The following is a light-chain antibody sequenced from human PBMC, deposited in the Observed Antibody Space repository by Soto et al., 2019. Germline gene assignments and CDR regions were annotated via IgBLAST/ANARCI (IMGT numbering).Light chain of an antibody. V-gene: IGKV1-5*03. CDR2: MAS. CDR1: QSIANW. Sequence: DIQMTQSPSTLSASVGDRVTITCRASQSIANWLAWYQQKPGKVPKLLVYMASSLVRGVPSTFSGSGSGTEFTLTISSLQPDDFATYYCQQYTDNPYTFGQGTKLEI. CDR3: QQYTDNPYT. J-gene: IGKJ2*01.